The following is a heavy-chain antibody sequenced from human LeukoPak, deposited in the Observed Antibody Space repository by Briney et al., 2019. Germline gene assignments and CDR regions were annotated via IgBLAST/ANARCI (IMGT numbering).Heavy chain of an antibody. J-gene: IGHJ3*02. CDR1: GGSISSYY. Sequence: SETLSLTCTVSGGSISSYYWSWIRQPPGKGLEWIGYIYYSGSTNYNPSLKSRVTISVDTSKNQFSLKLSSVTAADTAVYYCATGAGIAVAGASPDDAFDIWGQGTMVTVSS. CDR3: ATGAGIAVAGASPDDAFDI. CDR2: IYYSGST. D-gene: IGHD6-19*01. V-gene: IGHV4-59*01.